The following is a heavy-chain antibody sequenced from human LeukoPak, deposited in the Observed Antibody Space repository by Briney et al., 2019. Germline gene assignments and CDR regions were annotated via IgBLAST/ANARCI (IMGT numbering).Heavy chain of an antibody. CDR1: GGSISSYY. Sequence: SETLSLTCTVSGGSISSYYWSWIRQPPGKGLEWIGYIYNSGSTNYNPSLKSRVTISVDTSKNQFSLKLSSVTAADTAVYYCARAGGTGETFDYWGQGTLVTVSS. V-gene: IGHV4-59*13. CDR2: IYNSGST. CDR3: ARAGGTGETFDY. J-gene: IGHJ4*02. D-gene: IGHD7-27*01.